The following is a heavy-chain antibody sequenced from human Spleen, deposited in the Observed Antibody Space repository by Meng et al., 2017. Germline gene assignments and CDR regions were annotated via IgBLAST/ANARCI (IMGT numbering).Heavy chain of an antibody. D-gene: IGHD2-2*01. CDR3: VKWYCNSTNCPYYYYGMDV. CDR2: ISGSGGST. CDR1: GFTFSSYA. V-gene: IGHV3-23*01. Sequence: GESLKISCAASGFTFSSYAMSWVRQAPGKGLEWVSAISGSGGSTYYADSAKGRFTISRDNSKNTLYLQMNSLGAEDTAVYYGVKWYCNSTNCPYYYYGMDVWGQGTTVTVSS. J-gene: IGHJ6*02.